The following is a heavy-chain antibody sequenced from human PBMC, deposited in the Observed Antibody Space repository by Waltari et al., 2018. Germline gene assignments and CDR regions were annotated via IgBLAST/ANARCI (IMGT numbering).Heavy chain of an antibody. CDR1: GFTFSTYR. Sequence: DVQLVDSGGDLVQPGGSLRLPCAASGFTFSTYRMHWVRHGPGTGLMWVSRIDSDGSSTSYEDSVRGRFTISRDNAKNTLYLQMNSVRDEDTAVYYCGRARVQGVKYFDYWGRGTLVTVSS. V-gene: IGHV3-74*01. J-gene: IGHJ4*02. D-gene: IGHD3-10*01. CDR2: IDSDGSST. CDR3: GRARVQGVKYFDY.